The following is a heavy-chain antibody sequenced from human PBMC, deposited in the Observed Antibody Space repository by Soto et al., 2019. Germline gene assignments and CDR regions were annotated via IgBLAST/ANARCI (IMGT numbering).Heavy chain of an antibody. V-gene: IGHV3-23*01. Sequence: PXGSLRLSCASSVFTFSSYAMSCVRHSPGKWLEWVSAISGSGGSTYYADSVKGRFTISRDNSKNTLYLQMNSLRAEDTAVYYCAKPLSYYYYDSSGYREYWGQGTLGTVSS. CDR1: VFTFSSYA. J-gene: IGHJ4*02. D-gene: IGHD3-22*01. CDR2: ISGSGGST. CDR3: AKPLSYYYYDSSGYREY.